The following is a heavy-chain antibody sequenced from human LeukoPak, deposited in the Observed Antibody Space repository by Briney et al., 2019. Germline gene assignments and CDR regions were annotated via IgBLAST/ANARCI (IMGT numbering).Heavy chain of an antibody. V-gene: IGHV4-4*07. Sequence: SETLSLTCTVSGGSISSYYWSWIRQPAGKGLEWIGRIYTSGSTNYNPSLKGRVTMSVDTSKNQFSLKLSSVTAADTAVYYCAKSGSPSTPFDYWGQGTLVTVSS. CDR1: GGSISSYY. D-gene: IGHD1-26*01. CDR3: AKSGSPSTPFDY. J-gene: IGHJ4*02. CDR2: IYTSGST.